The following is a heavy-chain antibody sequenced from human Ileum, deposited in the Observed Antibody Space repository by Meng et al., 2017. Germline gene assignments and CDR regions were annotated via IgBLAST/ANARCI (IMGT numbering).Heavy chain of an antibody. J-gene: IGHJ4*02. Sequence: QVRHVQVGAEGRRPGASVKVPSKASCYTFPRYGISWVRQGPGQVLEWMGWISAYNGNQNYAQKLQGRVTMTTVTSTSTAYMELRSLRSDDTAVYYCARGDSSGWGALNYWGQGTLVTVSS. CDR1: CYTFPRYG. D-gene: IGHD6-19*01. CDR2: ISAYNGNQ. V-gene: IGHV1-18*01. CDR3: ARGDSSGWGALNY.